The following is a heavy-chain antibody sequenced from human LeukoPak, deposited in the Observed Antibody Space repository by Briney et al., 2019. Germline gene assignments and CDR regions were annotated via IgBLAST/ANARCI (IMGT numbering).Heavy chain of an antibody. D-gene: IGHD4-11*01. Sequence: PSETLSLTCTVSVGSISSYYWSWIRQPPGKGLEWIGYIYYSGSTNYNPSLKSRVTISVDTSKNQFSLKLSSVTAADTAVYYCARLRLTYSNWYYFDYWGQGTLVTVSS. V-gene: IGHV4-59*08. J-gene: IGHJ4*02. CDR2: IYYSGST. CDR1: VGSISSYY. CDR3: ARLRLTYSNWYYFDY.